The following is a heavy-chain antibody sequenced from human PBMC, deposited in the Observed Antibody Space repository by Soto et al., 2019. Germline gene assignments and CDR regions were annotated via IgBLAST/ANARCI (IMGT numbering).Heavy chain of an antibody. CDR3: ARRIDDAFDI. D-gene: IGHD2-15*01. V-gene: IGHV4-30-2*01. J-gene: IGHJ3*02. Sequence: SETLSLTCAVSGGSISSGGYPWSWIRQPPGKGLEWIGYIYHSGSTYYNPSLKSRVTISVDRSKNQFSLKLSSVTAADTAVYYCARRIDDAFDIWGQGPMVT. CDR1: GGSISSGGYP. CDR2: IYHSGST.